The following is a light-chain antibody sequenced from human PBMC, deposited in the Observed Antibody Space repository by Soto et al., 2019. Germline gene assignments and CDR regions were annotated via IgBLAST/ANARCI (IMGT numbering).Light chain of an antibody. V-gene: IGLV2-14*01. CDR3: SSHTSYSTRV. CDR1: SSDVGGCNY. J-gene: IGLJ1*01. Sequence: QSVLTQPASVSGSPGQSIAISCTGTSSDVGGCNYVSWYQQHPGKAPTLMIHEVSNRPAGISDCFSGSKSGNTASLTISGLQADDEADYYCSSHTSYSTRVFGTGTKLTVL. CDR2: EVS.